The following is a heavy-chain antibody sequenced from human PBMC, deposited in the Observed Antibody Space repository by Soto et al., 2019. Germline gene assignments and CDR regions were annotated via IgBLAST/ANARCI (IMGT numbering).Heavy chain of an antibody. V-gene: IGHV3-21*01. CDR2: ISSTTNYI. J-gene: IGHJ4*02. Sequence: LRLSCAASGFTFTRYSMNWVRQAPGKGLEWVSSISSTTNYIYYADSMKGRFTVSRDNAKNSVYLEMNSLSAEDTAVYYCARESEDLTSNFDYWGQGTPVTVSS. CDR1: GFTFTRYS. CDR3: ARESEDLTSNFDY.